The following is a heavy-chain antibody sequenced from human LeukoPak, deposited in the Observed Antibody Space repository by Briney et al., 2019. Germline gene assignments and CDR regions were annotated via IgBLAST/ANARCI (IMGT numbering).Heavy chain of an antibody. J-gene: IGHJ6*03. V-gene: IGHV4-61*02. CDR1: GGSISSGSYY. CDR3: AVIAARYYMDV. Sequence: SQTLSLTCTVSGGSISSGSYYWSSIRQPAGKGLEWIGRIYTSGSTNYNPSLKSRVTISVDTSKNQFSLKLSSVTAADTAVDYCAVIAARYYMDVWGKGTTLTVSS. CDR2: IYTSGST. D-gene: IGHD6-25*01.